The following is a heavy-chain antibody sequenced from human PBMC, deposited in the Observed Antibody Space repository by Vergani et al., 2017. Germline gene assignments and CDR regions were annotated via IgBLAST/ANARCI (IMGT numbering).Heavy chain of an antibody. J-gene: IGHJ6*02. CDR2: IHYDGSHE. V-gene: IGHV3-33*01. CDR3: ARDNDSSGYYYGYYYYGMDV. D-gene: IGHD3-22*01. CDR1: GFSFSSFG. Sequence: QVQLVESGGGVVQPGRSLRLSCAASGFSFSSFGFHWVRQAPGKGLEWVAFIHYDGSHEYYIDSVKGRFTISRDNSKNTLILQMNGLRAEDTAVYYCARDNDSSGYYYGYYYYGMDVWGQGTTVTVSS.